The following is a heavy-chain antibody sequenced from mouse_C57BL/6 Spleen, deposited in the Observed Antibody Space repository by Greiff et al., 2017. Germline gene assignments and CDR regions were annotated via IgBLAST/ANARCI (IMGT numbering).Heavy chain of an antibody. CDR3: AKSHYYGSSYFAY. CDR1: GFSLTSYG. D-gene: IGHD1-1*01. J-gene: IGHJ3*01. CDR2: IWRGGST. V-gene: IGHV2-2*01. Sequence: VQVVESGPGLVQPSQSLSITCTVSGFSLTSYGVHWVRQSPGKGLEWLGVIWRGGSTDYNAAFISRLSISKDNSKSQVFFKMNSLQADDTAIYYCAKSHYYGSSYFAYWGQGTLVTVSA.